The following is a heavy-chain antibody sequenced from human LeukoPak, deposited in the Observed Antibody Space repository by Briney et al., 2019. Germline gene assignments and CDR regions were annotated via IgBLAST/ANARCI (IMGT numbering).Heavy chain of an antibody. CDR2: INHSGST. CDR1: GGSFSGYY. D-gene: IGHD3-16*02. CDR3: ARVREFSDY. J-gene: IGHJ4*02. V-gene: IGHV4-34*01. Sequence: PSETLSLTCAVYGGSFSGYYWSWIRQPPGKGLEWIGEINHSGSTNYNPSLKSRVTISVDTSKNQFSLELSSVTAADTAVYYCARVREFSDYWGQGTLVTVSS.